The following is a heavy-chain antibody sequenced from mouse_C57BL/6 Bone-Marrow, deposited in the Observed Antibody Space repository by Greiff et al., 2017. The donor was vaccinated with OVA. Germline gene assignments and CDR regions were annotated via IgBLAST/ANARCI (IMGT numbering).Heavy chain of an antibody. Sequence: VQLQQSGTVLARPGASVKMSCKTSGYTFTSYWMHWVKQRPGQGLEWIGAIYPGNSDTSYNQKFKGKAKLTAVTSASTAYMELSSLTNEDSAVYYCTTKTSPLGWFAYWGQGTLVTVSA. D-gene: IGHD4-1*01. J-gene: IGHJ3*01. CDR2: IYPGNSDT. V-gene: IGHV1-5*01. CDR3: TTKTSPLGWFAY. CDR1: GYTFTSYW.